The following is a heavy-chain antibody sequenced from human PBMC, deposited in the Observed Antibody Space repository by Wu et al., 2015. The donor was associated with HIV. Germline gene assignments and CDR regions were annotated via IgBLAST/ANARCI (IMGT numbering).Heavy chain of an antibody. Sequence: QVQLVQSGAEVKKPGASVKVSCKASGYTFTSYYMHWVRQAPGQGLEWMGIINPSGGSTSYAQKFQGRVTMTRDTSTSTVYMELSSLRSEDTAVYYCISRPPHYYDSIGAFDIWGQGTMVTVSS. V-gene: IGHV1-46*01. CDR2: INPSGGST. J-gene: IGHJ3*02. CDR3: ISRPPHYYDSIGAFDI. D-gene: IGHD3-22*01. CDR1: GYTFTSYY.